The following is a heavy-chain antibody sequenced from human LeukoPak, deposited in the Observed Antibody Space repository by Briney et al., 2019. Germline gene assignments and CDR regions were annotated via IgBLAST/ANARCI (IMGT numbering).Heavy chain of an antibody. Sequence: SETLSLTCTVSGGSISSYYWSWIRQPPGKGLEWIGYIYYSGSTNYNPSPKSRVTISVDTSKNQFSLKLSSVTAADTAVYYCARDVAAAGPGWFDPWGQGTLVTVSS. CDR1: GGSISSYY. CDR3: ARDVAAAGPGWFDP. CDR2: IYYSGST. J-gene: IGHJ5*02. D-gene: IGHD6-13*01. V-gene: IGHV4-59*01.